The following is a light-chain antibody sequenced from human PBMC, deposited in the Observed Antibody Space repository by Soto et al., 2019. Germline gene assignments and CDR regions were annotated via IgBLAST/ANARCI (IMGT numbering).Light chain of an antibody. J-gene: IGKJ2*01. CDR3: QQYNNWPQT. V-gene: IGKV3-15*01. Sequence: EIVMTQSPATLSVSPGERATLSCRASQSVSSNLAWYQQKPGQAPRLLIYGASTRATGIPARFSGSGSGTEFTLTISSLQSEDFAVYYCQQYNNWPQTFCQGTKLGIK. CDR2: GAS. CDR1: QSVSSN.